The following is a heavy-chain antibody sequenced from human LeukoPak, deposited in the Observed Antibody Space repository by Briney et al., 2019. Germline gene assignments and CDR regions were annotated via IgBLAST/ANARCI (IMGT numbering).Heavy chain of an antibody. CDR2: IYPGDSDT. V-gene: IGHV5-51*01. CDR3: ARRDEYYYGPFDY. J-gene: IGHJ4*02. CDR1: GYSFTSYW. Sequence: GESLKISCKGSGYSFTSYWIGWVRQMTGKGLESMGIIYPGDSDTRYSPSFQGQVTISADKSISTAYPQWSSLKASDTAMYYCARRDEYYYGPFDYWGQGTLVTVSS. D-gene: IGHD3-10*01.